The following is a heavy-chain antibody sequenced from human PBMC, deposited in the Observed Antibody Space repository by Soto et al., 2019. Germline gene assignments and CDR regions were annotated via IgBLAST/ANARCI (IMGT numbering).Heavy chain of an antibody. J-gene: IGHJ4*02. CDR1: GFTFSSYT. CDR3: ARDRNYYDSSPYYFDY. D-gene: IGHD3-22*01. V-gene: IGHV3-21*01. Sequence: PGGSLRLSCASSGFTFSSYTMNCFRQAPGKGLEWVSSISSSSSYIYYADSVKGRFTISRDNAKNSLYLQMNSLRAEDTAVYYCARDRNYYDSSPYYFDYWGQGTLVTVSS. CDR2: ISSSSSYI.